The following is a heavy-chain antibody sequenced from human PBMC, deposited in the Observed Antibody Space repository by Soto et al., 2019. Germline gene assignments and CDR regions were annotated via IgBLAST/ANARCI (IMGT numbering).Heavy chain of an antibody. D-gene: IGHD2-15*01. J-gene: IGHJ4*02. V-gene: IGHV3-23*01. CDR1: GFTFSSYA. CDR2: ISGSGGST. Sequence: GGSLRLSCAASGFTFSSYAMSWVRQAPGKGLEWVSAISGSGGSTYYADSVKGRFTISRDNSKNTLYLQMNSLRAEDTAVYYCAKTRPICSGGSCRKPYYFDYWGQGTLVTVSS. CDR3: AKTRPICSGGSCRKPYYFDY.